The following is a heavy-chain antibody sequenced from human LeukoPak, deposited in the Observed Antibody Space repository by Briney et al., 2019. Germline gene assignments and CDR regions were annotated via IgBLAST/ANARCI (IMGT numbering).Heavy chain of an antibody. V-gene: IGHV3-21*04. CDR2: ISSSSSYI. CDR1: GFTFSSYS. CDR3: AKVLAVAGAFDI. Sequence: GGSLRLSCAASGFTFSSYSMNWVRQAPGKGLEWVSSISSSSSYIYYADSVKGRFTISRDNAKNSLYLQMNSLRAEDTALYYCAKVLAVAGAFDIWGQGTMVTVSS. J-gene: IGHJ3*02. D-gene: IGHD6-19*01.